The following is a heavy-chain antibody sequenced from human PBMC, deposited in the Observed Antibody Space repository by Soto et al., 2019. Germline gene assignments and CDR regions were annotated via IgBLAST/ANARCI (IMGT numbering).Heavy chain of an antibody. CDR2: ISGSGHEQ. D-gene: IGHD3-16*01. J-gene: IGHJ4*02. Sequence: GGSLRLSCAGSGFTFDNYAVSWVRQAPGKGLEWVSGISGSGHEQYYADSVKGRFTISRDNSKSMMYLQMNSLRAEDTAIYYYAKPRGSLSWPFDCWGQGTLVTVSS. CDR3: AKPRGSLSWPFDC. CDR1: GFTFDNYA. V-gene: IGHV3-23*01.